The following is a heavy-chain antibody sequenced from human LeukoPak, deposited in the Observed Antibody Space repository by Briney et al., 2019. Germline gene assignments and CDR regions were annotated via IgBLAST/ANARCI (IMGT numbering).Heavy chain of an antibody. D-gene: IGHD3-22*01. CDR3: ARELYYYDSSGYPIDY. Sequence: PGGSLRLSCAASGFTFDDYTMHWVRQAPGKGLEWVSLISWDGGSTYYEDSGKGRFTISRENSKNTLYLQMNSLRAEDTAVYYCARELYYYDSSGYPIDYWGQGTLVTVSS. J-gene: IGHJ4*02. CDR1: GFTFDDYT. CDR2: ISWDGGST. V-gene: IGHV3-43*01.